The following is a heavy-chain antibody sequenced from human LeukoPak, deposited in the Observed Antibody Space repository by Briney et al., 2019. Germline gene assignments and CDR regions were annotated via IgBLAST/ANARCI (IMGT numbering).Heavy chain of an antibody. CDR1: GFTFSSYE. D-gene: IGHD3-22*01. CDR3: ARDGGGITMIVVVTPVPTYFDY. J-gene: IGHJ4*02. Sequence: PGGSLRLSCAASGFTFSSYEMNWVRQAPGKGLEWGSYISSSGSTIYYADSVKGRFTISRDNAKNSLYLQMNSLRAEDTAVYYCARDGGGITMIVVVTPVPTYFDYWGQGTLVTVSS. V-gene: IGHV3-48*03. CDR2: ISSSGSTI.